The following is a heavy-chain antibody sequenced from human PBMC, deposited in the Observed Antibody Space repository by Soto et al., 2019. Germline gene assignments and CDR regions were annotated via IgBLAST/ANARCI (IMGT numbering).Heavy chain of an antibody. J-gene: IGHJ4*02. CDR2: IYYSGST. Sequence: SETVSLTCTVSGGSISSYYWSWIRQPPGKGLEWIGYIYYSGSTNYNPSLKSRVTISVDTSKNQLSLKLSSVTAADTAVYYCARRYGYYFDYRGQGTLVTVS. V-gene: IGHV4-59*08. CDR1: GGSISSYY. D-gene: IGHD4-17*01. CDR3: ARRYGYYFDY.